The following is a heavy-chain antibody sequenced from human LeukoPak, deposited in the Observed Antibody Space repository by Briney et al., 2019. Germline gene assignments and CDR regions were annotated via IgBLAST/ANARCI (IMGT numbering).Heavy chain of an antibody. J-gene: IGHJ4*02. CDR3: ARGVVVTRRGPRYYFDY. Sequence: GGSLRLSCAASGFTFSTYGMHWVRQAPGKGLEWVSFIRYDGSRKYYADSVKGRFTISRDNAKNSLYLQMNSLRVEDTAVYYCARGVVVTRRGPRYYFDYWGQGTLVTVSS. CDR1: GFTFSTYG. CDR2: IRYDGSRK. V-gene: IGHV3-30*02. D-gene: IGHD4-23*01.